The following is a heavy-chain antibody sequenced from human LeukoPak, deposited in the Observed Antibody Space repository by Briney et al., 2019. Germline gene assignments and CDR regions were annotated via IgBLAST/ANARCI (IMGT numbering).Heavy chain of an antibody. V-gene: IGHV4-61*01. CDR2: IYYSGST. D-gene: IGHD1-26*01. CDR3: ARSPEVGATWSTFDY. CDR1: GGSVNSDSYY. Sequence: SETLSLTCTVSGGSVNSDSYYWSWIRQPPGKGLEWIGYIYYSGSTNYNPSLKSRVTISVDTSKNQFSLKLSSVTAADTAVYYCARSPEVGATWSTFDYWGQGTLVTVSS. J-gene: IGHJ4*02.